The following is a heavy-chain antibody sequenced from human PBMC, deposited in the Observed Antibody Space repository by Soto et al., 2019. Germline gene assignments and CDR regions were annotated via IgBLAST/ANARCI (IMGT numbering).Heavy chain of an antibody. CDR3: ASRPSGSGFDP. Sequence: PSETLSLTCTVSGVSISSGGYYWTWIRQHPGKGPEWIGHIYYSGSTYYNPSLKSRVTISVDRSKNQFSLKLSSVTAADTAVYYCASRPSGSGFDPWGQGTLVTVSS. D-gene: IGHD5-12*01. V-gene: IGHV4-31*03. CDR2: IYYSGST. CDR1: GVSISSGGYY. J-gene: IGHJ5*02.